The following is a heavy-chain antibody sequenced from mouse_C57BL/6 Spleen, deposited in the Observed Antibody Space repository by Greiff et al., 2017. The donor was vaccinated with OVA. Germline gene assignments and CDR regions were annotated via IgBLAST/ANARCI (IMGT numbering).Heavy chain of an antibody. Sequence: QVTLKVSGPGILQSSQTLSLTCSFSGFSLSTSGMGVSWIRQPSGKGLEWLAHIYWDDDKRYNPSLKSRLTISKDTSRNQVFLKITSVDTADTATYYCARSSTILYFDVWGTGTTVTVSS. CDR2: IYWDDDK. CDR3: ARSSTILYFDV. J-gene: IGHJ1*03. D-gene: IGHD2-1*01. V-gene: IGHV8-12*01. CDR1: GFSLSTSGMG.